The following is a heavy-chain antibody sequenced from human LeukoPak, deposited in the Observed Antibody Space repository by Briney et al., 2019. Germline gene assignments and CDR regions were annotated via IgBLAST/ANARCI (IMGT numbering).Heavy chain of an antibody. Sequence: PRASVTVSCKASGYTFTSYYMHWVRQAPGQGLEWMGIINPSGGSTSYAQKFQGRVTMTRDTSTSTVYMELSSLRSEDTAVYYCARGGYDSSGYYSYYFDYWGQGTLVTVSS. CDR1: GYTFTSYY. CDR3: ARGGYDSSGYYSYYFDY. D-gene: IGHD3-22*01. CDR2: INPSGGST. J-gene: IGHJ4*02. V-gene: IGHV1-46*01.